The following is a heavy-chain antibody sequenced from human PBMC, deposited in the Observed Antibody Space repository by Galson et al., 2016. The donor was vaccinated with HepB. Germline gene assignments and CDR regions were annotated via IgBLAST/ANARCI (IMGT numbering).Heavy chain of an antibody. J-gene: IGHJ5*02. Sequence: TLSLTCTVSGGSFTTDGYYWSWIRQYPGKGLEWIGYISYSGSDYYNPSLKSRVNISVDTSKNQFSLKVTSVTAADTAVYYCARLPKTGAYFDPWGQGTLVTVSS. D-gene: IGHD3-10*01. CDR3: ARLPKTGAYFDP. CDR1: GGSFTTDGYY. V-gene: IGHV4-31*03. CDR2: ISYSGSD.